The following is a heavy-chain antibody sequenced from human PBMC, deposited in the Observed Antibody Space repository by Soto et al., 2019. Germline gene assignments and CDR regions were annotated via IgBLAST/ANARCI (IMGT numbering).Heavy chain of an antibody. D-gene: IGHD3-22*01. V-gene: IGHV1-46*01. CDR2: INPSGGST. CDR1: GYTFTSYY. CDR3: AKDAMIVVVNRPSDY. J-gene: IGHJ4*02. Sequence: GASVKVSCKASGYTFTSYYMHWVRQAPGQGLEWMGIINPSGGSTSYAQKFQGRVTMTRDTSTSTVYMELSSLRAEDTAVYYCAKDAMIVVVNRPSDYWGQGTLVTVSS.